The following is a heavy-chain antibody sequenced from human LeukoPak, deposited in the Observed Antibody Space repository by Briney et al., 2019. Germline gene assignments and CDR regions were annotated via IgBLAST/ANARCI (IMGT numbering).Heavy chain of an antibody. V-gene: IGHV3-11*01. CDR3: ARVSCSSTSCYLFYYGMDV. CDR1: GFTFSDYY. J-gene: IGHJ6*02. CDR2: ISSSGSTI. D-gene: IGHD2-2*01. Sequence: GGSLRLSCAASGFTFSDYYMSWIRQAPGKGLEWVSYISSSGSTIYYADPVKGRFTISRDNAKNSLYLQMNSLRAEDTAVYYCARVSCSSTSCYLFYYGMDVWGQGTTVTVSS.